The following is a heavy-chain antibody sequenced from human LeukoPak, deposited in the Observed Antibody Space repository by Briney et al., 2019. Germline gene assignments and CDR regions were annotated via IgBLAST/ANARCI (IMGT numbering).Heavy chain of an antibody. V-gene: IGHV4-61*02. CDR1: GGSISSGSYY. CDR2: IYTSGST. Sequence: SETLSLTCTVSGGSISSGSYYWSWIRQPAGKGLEWIGRIYTSGSTNYNPSLKSRVTISVDTSKNQFSLKLSSVTAADTAVYYCAGEPAPYISDYYMDVWGKGTTVTVSS. D-gene: IGHD3-3*02. J-gene: IGHJ6*03. CDR3: AGEPAPYISDYYMDV.